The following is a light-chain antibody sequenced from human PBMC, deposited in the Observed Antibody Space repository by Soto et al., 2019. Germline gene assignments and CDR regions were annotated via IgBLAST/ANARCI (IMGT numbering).Light chain of an antibody. CDR1: SSDVGSYNL. J-gene: IGLJ2*01. CDR3: CSYAGSSTVI. Sequence: QSVLTQPASVSGSPGQSITISCTGTSSDVGSYNLVSWYQHHPGKAPKLMIYEGSKGPSGVSNRFSGSKSGNTASLTISGLQAEDEADYYCCSYAGSSTVIFGGGTKVTVL. CDR2: EGS. V-gene: IGLV2-23*01.